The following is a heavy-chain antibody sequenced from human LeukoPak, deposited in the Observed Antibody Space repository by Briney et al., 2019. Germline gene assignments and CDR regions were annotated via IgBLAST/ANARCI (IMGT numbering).Heavy chain of an antibody. CDR1: GGSISSGGYS. D-gene: IGHD3-10*01. V-gene: IGHV4-30-2*01. CDR2: IYHSGST. Sequence: SETLSLTCAVSGGSISSGGYSWSWIRQPPGKGLEWIGYIYHSGSTYYNPSLKSRVTISVDRSKNQFSLKLSSVTAADTAVYYCARGGYYGSGTTFDYWGQGTLVTVSS. J-gene: IGHJ4*02. CDR3: ARGGYYGSGTTFDY.